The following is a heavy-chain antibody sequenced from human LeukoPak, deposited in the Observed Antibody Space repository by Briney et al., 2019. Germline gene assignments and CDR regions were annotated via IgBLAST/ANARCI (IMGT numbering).Heavy chain of an antibody. CDR2: ISYDGSNK. CDR3: ASHSSGWYY. CDR1: GFTFSSYA. J-gene: IGHJ4*02. Sequence: GMSLRLSCAASGFTFSSYAMHWVRQAPGKGLEWVAVISYDGSNKYYADSVKGRFTISRDNSKNSLYLQMNSLRAEDTAVYYCASHSSGWYYWGQGTLVTVSS. V-gene: IGHV3-30*04. D-gene: IGHD6-19*01.